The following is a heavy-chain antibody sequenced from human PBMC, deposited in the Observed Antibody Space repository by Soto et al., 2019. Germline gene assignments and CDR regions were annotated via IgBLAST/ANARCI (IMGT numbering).Heavy chain of an antibody. CDR3: ARDFFPPVRNYYYMDV. Sequence: GGSLRLSCAASGFTVSSNHMSWVRQAPGKGLEWVSVINSGGSTYYADSVKGRFTISRDNSKNTLYLQMNSLRAEDTAVYYCARDFFPPVRNYYYMDVWGKGTTVTVSS. CDR2: INSGGST. D-gene: IGHD3-3*01. CDR1: GFTVSSNH. J-gene: IGHJ6*03. V-gene: IGHV3-66*01.